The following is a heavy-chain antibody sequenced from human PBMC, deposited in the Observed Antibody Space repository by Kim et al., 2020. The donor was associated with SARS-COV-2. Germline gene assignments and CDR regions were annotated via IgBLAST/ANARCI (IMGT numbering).Heavy chain of an antibody. J-gene: IGHJ2*01. CDR2: IYYSGST. CDR3: ARLPARIITVIVVPLWYFDL. CDR1: GGSISSYY. D-gene: IGHD3-22*01. Sequence: SETLSLTCTVSGGSISSYYWSWIRQPPGKGLEWIGYIYYSGSTNYNPSLKSRVTISVDTSKNQFSLKLSSVTAADTAVYYCARLPARIITVIVVPLWYFDLWGRGTLVTVSS. V-gene: IGHV4-59*08.